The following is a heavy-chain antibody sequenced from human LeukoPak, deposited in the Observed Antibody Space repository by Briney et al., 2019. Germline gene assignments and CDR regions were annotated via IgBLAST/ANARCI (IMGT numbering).Heavy chain of an antibody. Sequence: GASVKVSCKASGGTFSSYAICWGRDAPGQGLEWMGRFIAIFGTANYAQKFQHRVTITTDESTSTASTELSSLRSEDTAVYYCASSSVAGTVDYWGQGTLVTVSS. CDR3: ASSSVAGTVDY. CDR2: FIAIFGTA. D-gene: IGHD6-19*01. J-gene: IGHJ4*02. V-gene: IGHV1-69*05. CDR1: GGTFSSYA.